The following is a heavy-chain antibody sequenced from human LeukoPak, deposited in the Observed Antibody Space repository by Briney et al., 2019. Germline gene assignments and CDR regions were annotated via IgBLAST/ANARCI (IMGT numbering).Heavy chain of an antibody. CDR2: IYYSGST. Sequence: WETLSLTCTVSGGSISSSSYYWSWIRQPPGTGLEWIGYIYYSGSTNYNPSLKSRATISVDTSKNQFSLKLSSVTAADTAVYYCARVGAYYYDSSGYSPFDYWGQGTLVTVSS. CDR1: GGSISSSSYY. J-gene: IGHJ4*02. D-gene: IGHD3-22*01. CDR3: ARVGAYYYDSSGYSPFDY. V-gene: IGHV4-61*01.